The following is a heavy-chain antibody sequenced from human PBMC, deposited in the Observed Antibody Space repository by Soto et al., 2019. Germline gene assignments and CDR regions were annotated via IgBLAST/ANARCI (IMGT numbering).Heavy chain of an antibody. D-gene: IGHD1-26*01. J-gene: IGHJ5*02. CDR2: ISAYNGNT. CDR1: GYTFTSYG. Sequence: QVQLVHSGAEVKKPGASVKVTCKASGYTFTSYGISWVRQAPGQGLEWMGWISAYNGNTNYAQKLQGRVTMTTDTATSTAYMELRSLRSDDTAVYYCASNRYSGIYGWFDPWGQGTLVTVSS. V-gene: IGHV1-18*01. CDR3: ASNRYSGIYGWFDP.